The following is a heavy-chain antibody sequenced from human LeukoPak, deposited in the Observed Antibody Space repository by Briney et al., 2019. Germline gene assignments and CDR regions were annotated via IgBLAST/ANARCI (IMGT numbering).Heavy chain of an antibody. CDR2: ISAYNGNT. CDR3: ARDLRGVSRYSSGSNWFDP. D-gene: IGHD6-19*01. Sequence: ASVKVSCKASGYTFTSYGISWVRQAPGQGLERMGWISAYNGNTNYAQKLQGRVTMTTDTSTSTAYMELRSLRSDDTAVYYCARDLRGVSRYSSGSNWFDPWGQGTLVTVSS. CDR1: GYTFTSYG. V-gene: IGHV1-18*01. J-gene: IGHJ5*02.